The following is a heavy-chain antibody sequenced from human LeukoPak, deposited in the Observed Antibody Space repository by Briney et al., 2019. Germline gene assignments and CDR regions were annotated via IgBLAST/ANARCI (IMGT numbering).Heavy chain of an antibody. CDR3: ARSLFDFWSGPYDAFDI. V-gene: IGHV3-74*01. Sequence: QSGGSLRLSCAASGFTFSSYWMHWVRQAPGKGLVWVSRINTDGSSTSYADSVKGRFTISSDNAKNTLYLQMNSLRAEDTAVYYCARSLFDFWSGPYDAFDIWGQGTMVTVSS. CDR2: INTDGSST. J-gene: IGHJ3*02. CDR1: GFTFSSYW. D-gene: IGHD3-3*01.